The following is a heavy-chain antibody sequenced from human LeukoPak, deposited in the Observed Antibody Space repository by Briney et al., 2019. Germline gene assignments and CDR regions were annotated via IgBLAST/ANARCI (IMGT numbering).Heavy chain of an antibody. CDR1: GGSISSSS. CDR3: ARFLAHSSSWYFAAIDY. Sequence: PSETLSLTCTVSGGSISSSSYYWGWIRQAPGKGLEWVSSISSSSSYIYYADSVKGRFTISRDNAKNSLYLQMNSLRAEDTAVYYCARFLAHSSSWYFAAIDYWGQGTLVTVSS. J-gene: IGHJ4*02. CDR2: ISSSSSYI. V-gene: IGHV3-21*01. D-gene: IGHD6-13*01.